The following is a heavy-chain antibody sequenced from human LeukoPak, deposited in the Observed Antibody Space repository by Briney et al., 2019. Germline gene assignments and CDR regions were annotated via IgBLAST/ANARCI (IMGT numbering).Heavy chain of an antibody. J-gene: IGHJ5*02. D-gene: IGHD2-21*02. CDR2: IHYSGTT. CDR3: ARDAEHCSGSDCPRWFDP. CDR1: GVSISPYY. V-gene: IGHV4-59*01. Sequence: SETLSLTCTVSGVSISPYYWSWIRQPPGKGLEWIGYIHYSGTTSYNSSLKSRVTVSVDTSKNQFSLKLHSATAADTAVYYCARDAEHCSGSDCPRWFDPWGQGTLVTVSS.